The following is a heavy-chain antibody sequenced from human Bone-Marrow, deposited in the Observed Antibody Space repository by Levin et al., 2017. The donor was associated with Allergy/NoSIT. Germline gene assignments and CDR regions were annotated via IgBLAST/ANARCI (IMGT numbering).Heavy chain of an antibody. CDR2: ISYDGSNK. V-gene: IGHV3-30*18. D-gene: IGHD6-25*01. CDR1: GFTFSRYG. J-gene: IGHJ6*02. Sequence: PGGSLRLSCAASGFTFSRYGMHWVRQAPGKGLEWVAVISYDGSNKYYADSVKGRFTISRDNSKNTLYLQMNSLRPEDKAVYYCAKDKASCTDSSETYGMDVWGQGTSVTVSS. CDR3: AKDKASCTDSSETYGMDV.